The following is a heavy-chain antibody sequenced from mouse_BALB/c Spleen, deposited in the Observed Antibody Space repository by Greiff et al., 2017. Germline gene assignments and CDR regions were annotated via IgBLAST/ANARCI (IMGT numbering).Heavy chain of an antibody. J-gene: IGHJ3*01. Sequence: VHVKQSGAELVRPGALVKLSCKASGFNINDYYMHWVKQRPEQGLEWIGWIDPENGNTIYDPKFQGKASITADTSSNTAYLQLSSLTSEDTAVYYCARGGTTAGAWFAYWGQGTLVTVSA. CDR3: ARGGTTAGAWFAY. V-gene: IGHV14-1*02. CDR1: GFNINDYY. D-gene: IGHD1-2*01. CDR2: IDPENGNT.